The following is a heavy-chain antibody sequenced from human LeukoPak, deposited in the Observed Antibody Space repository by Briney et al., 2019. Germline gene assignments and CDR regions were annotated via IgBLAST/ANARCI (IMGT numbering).Heavy chain of an antibody. Sequence: GGSLRLSCAASGFTFSSYSMNWVRQAPGKGLEWVSSISSSSSYIYYADSVKGRFTISGDNAKNSLYLQMNSLRGEDTAVYYCARDRRGVMPQPFDYWGQGTLVTVSS. V-gene: IGHV3-21*01. CDR1: GFTFSSYS. CDR2: ISSSSSYI. J-gene: IGHJ4*02. CDR3: ARDRRGVMPQPFDY. D-gene: IGHD3-16*01.